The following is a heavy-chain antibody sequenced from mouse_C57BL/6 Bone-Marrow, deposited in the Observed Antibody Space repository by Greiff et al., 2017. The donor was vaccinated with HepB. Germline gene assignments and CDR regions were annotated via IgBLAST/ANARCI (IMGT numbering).Heavy chain of an antibody. CDR1: GYTFTTYP. CDR3: ARLYDYDWFAY. Sequence: VQLQQSGAELVKPGASVKMSCKASGYTFTTYPIEWMKQNHGKSLEWIGNFHPYNDDTKYNEKFKGKATLTVEKSSITVYLQLSRLTSADSAVYYGARLYDYDWFAYWGQGTLVTVSA. D-gene: IGHD2-4*01. J-gene: IGHJ3*01. CDR2: FHPYNDDT. V-gene: IGHV1-47*01.